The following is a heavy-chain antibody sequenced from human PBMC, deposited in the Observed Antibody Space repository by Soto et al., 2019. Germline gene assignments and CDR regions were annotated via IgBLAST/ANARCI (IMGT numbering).Heavy chain of an antibody. D-gene: IGHD5-12*01. CDR3: ARGHSGYDLPYLDY. Sequence: QVQLQQWGAGLLKPSETLSLTCAVYGGSFSGYYWSWIRQPPGKGLEWIGEINHSGSTTYNPSLKSRVTISVDTSKNQFSLKLSSVTAADTAVYYCARGHSGYDLPYLDYWGQGTLVTVSS. V-gene: IGHV4-34*01. CDR2: INHSGST. CDR1: GGSFSGYY. J-gene: IGHJ4*02.